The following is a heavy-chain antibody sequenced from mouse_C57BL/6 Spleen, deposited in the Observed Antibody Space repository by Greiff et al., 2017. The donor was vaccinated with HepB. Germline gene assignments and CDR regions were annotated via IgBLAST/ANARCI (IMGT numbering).Heavy chain of an antibody. D-gene: IGHD1-1*01. V-gene: IGHV2-5*01. J-gene: IGHJ2*01. CDR1: GFSLTSYG. CDR2: IWRGGST. CDR3: AKGYGSSPTGFGY. Sequence: QVQLKESGPGLVQPSPSLSISCTASGFSLTSYGVHWVRQSPGKGLEWLGVIWRGGSTAYNAAFMSRLSITKNNSKSQVFFKMNSLQADDTAIYYCAKGYGSSPTGFGYWGQGTTLTVAS.